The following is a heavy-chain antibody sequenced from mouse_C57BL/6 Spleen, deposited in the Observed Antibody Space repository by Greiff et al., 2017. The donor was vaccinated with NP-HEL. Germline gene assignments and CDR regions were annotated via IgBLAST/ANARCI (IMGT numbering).Heavy chain of an antibody. Sequence: VQLQQSGAELMKPGASVKLSCKATGYTFTGYWIEWVKQRPGHGLEWSGEILPGSGSTNYNEKFKGKATFTADTSSNTAYMQLSSLTTEDSAIYYCARCGATVVATEGAMDYWGQGTSVTVSS. CDR3: ARCGATVVATEGAMDY. V-gene: IGHV1-9*01. CDR2: ILPGSGST. J-gene: IGHJ4*01. D-gene: IGHD1-1*01. CDR1: GYTFTGYW.